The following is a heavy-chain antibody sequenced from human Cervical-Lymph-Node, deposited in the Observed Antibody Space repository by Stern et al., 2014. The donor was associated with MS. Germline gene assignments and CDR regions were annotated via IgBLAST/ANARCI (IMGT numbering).Heavy chain of an antibody. V-gene: IGHV3-21*01. D-gene: IGHD5-24*01. CDR2: ISGNRRYI. J-gene: IGHJ4*02. CDR1: GFTFSSYT. CDR3: ASHRDGYNPFDY. Sequence: EVQLVESGGGLVKPGGSLRLSCTASGFTFSSYTMDWVRQAPGKGLEGASSISGNRRYIHYTDSVKARFSISRDNAKNSLFLKMNSLRAEDTAVYYCASHRDGYNPFDYWGQGTLVTVSS.